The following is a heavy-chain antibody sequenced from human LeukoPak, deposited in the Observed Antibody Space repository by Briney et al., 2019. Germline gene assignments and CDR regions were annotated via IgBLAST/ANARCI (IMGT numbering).Heavy chain of an antibody. J-gene: IGHJ3*02. Sequence: GGSLRLSCAASGFTFSSYSMNWVRQAPGKGLEWVSYISSSSSTIYYADSVKGRFTISRDNAKNSLYLQMNSLRAEDTAVYYCARDGGYYDILTGIQGDAFDIWGQGTMVTVSS. D-gene: IGHD3-9*01. CDR3: ARDGGYYDILTGIQGDAFDI. V-gene: IGHV3-48*01. CDR2: ISSSSSTI. CDR1: GFTFSSYS.